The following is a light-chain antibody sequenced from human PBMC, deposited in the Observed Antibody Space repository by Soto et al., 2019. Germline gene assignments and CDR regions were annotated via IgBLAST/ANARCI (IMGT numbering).Light chain of an antibody. CDR3: QESYSTPLA. J-gene: IGKJ4*01. CDR1: QNINIF. V-gene: IGKV1-39*01. Sequence: DIQVTQSPSSLSSSVGDIFTITCRTSQNINIFLNWYQQKPGRAPMVVISAASNLESGVPSRFSGRGSGTEFTLTISNLQPGDSALYFCQESYSTPLAFGGGTKVDIK. CDR2: AAS.